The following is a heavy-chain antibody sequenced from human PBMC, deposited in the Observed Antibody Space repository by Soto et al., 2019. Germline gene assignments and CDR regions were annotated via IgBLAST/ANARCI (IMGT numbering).Heavy chain of an antibody. CDR3: ARGGGYSYNWFDP. V-gene: IGHV4-39*01. CDR1: GGSISSSSYY. Sequence: QLQLQESGPGLVKPSETLSLTCTVSGGSISSSSYYWGWIRQPPGKGLEWIGSIYYSGSTYYNPSLKSRVPISVDTSKTQFPLKLSSVTAADTAVYYCARGGGYSYNWFDPWGQGTLVTVSS. CDR2: IYYSGST. J-gene: IGHJ5*02. D-gene: IGHD5-18*01.